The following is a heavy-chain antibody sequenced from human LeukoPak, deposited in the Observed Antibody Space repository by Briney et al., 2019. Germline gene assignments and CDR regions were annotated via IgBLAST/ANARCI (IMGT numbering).Heavy chain of an antibody. Sequence: GGSLRLSCAASGFTFSSYWMHWARQAPGKGLVWVSRINGDGSTTSYADSVKSRFTISRDNAKNTLYLQMNSLRAEDTAVYYCARDRGYCSGGSCYILDYWGQGTLVTVSS. J-gene: IGHJ4*02. CDR3: ARDRGYCSGGSCYILDY. CDR2: INGDGSTT. D-gene: IGHD2-15*01. V-gene: IGHV3-74*01. CDR1: GFTFSSYW.